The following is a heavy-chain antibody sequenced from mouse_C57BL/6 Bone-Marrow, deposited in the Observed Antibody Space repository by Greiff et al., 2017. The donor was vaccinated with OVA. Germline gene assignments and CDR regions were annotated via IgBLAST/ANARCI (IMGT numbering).Heavy chain of an antibody. CDR3: ARGVTTMY. CDR1: GYSFTGYY. CDR2: INPSTGGT. V-gene: IGHV1-42*01. D-gene: IGHD2-2*01. Sequence: VQLKQSGPELVKPGASVKISCKASGYSFTGYYMNWVKQSPEKSLEWIGEINPSTGGTTYNQKFKAKATLTVDKSSSTAYMQLKSLTSEDSAVYYCARGVTTMYWGQGTTLTVSS. J-gene: IGHJ2*01.